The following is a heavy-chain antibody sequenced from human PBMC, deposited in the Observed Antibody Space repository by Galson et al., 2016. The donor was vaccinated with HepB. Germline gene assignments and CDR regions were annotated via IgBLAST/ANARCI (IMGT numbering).Heavy chain of an antibody. D-gene: IGHD1-26*01. CDR1: RFNFSQHG. Sequence: SLRLSCAGSRFNFSQHGMHWLRQAPGKGLEWVAVIWRDGNNKDYADSVKGRFTMSRDNSKNMAYLQMNNLRADDTSVYYCARDLGVGSHFTLDLWGQGTLVTVSS. CDR3: ARDLGVGSHFTLDL. CDR2: IWRDGNNK. V-gene: IGHV3-33*01. J-gene: IGHJ5*02.